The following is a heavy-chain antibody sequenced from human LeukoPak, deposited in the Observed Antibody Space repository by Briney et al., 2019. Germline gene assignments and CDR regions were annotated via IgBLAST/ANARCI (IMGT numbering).Heavy chain of an antibody. J-gene: IGHJ4*02. V-gene: IGHV4-39*01. CDR2: IYYSGST. CDR1: GSSISSSSYY. CDR3: ARSFGAPFDY. D-gene: IGHD4/OR15-4a*01. Sequence: PSETLSLTCTVSGSSISSSSYYWGWIRQPPGKGLEWIGSIYYSGSTYYNPSLKSRVTISVDTSKNQFSLKLSSVTAADTAVYYCARSFGAPFDYWGQGTLVTVSS.